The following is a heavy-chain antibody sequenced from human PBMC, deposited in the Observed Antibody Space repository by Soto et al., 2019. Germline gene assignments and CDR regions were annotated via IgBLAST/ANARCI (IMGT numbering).Heavy chain of an antibody. D-gene: IGHD2-15*01. CDR2: ISANNGNT. CDR1: GYTFTSYG. Sequence: GASVKVSCKASGYTFTSYGISWVRQAPGQGLEWMGRISANNGNTKYAQNFQGRVTMTTDTSTSTAYMELRSLRSDDTAVYYCARAYSPGLFDPWGQGTLVTVSS. J-gene: IGHJ5*02. CDR3: ARAYSPGLFDP. V-gene: IGHV1-18*01.